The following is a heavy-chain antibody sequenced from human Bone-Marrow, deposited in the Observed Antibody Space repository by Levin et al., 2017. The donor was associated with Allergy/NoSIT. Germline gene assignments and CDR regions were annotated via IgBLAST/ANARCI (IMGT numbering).Heavy chain of an antibody. CDR1: GGTFSSYA. Sequence: GASVKVSCKASGGTFSSYAISWVRQAPGQGLEWMGGIIPIFGTANYAQKFQGRVTITADESTSTAYMELSSLRSEDTAVYYCANTWGLPMTTVTTEIRGGRWFDPWGQGTLVTVSS. J-gene: IGHJ5*02. CDR2: IIPIFGTA. D-gene: IGHD4-11*01. CDR3: ANTWGLPMTTVTTEIRGGRWFDP. V-gene: IGHV1-69*13.